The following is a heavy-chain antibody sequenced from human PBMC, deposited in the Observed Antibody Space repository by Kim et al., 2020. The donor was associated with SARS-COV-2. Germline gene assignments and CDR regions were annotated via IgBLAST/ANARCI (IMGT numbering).Heavy chain of an antibody. CDR3: AGDYYHWFDP. J-gene: IGHJ5*02. CDR2: NT. V-gene: IGHV1-18*01. D-gene: IGHD3-10*01. Sequence: NTNYAQKLQGRVTMTTDTSTSTAYMELRSLRSDDTAVYYCAGDYYHWFDPWGQGTLVTVSS.